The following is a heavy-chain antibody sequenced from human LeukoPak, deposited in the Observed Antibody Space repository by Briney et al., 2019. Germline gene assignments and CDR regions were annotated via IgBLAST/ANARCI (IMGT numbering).Heavy chain of an antibody. J-gene: IGHJ4*02. CDR3: ARIDIVATISKYYFDY. CDR1: GFTFSSYW. D-gene: IGHD5-12*01. Sequence: GSLRLSCAASGFTFSSYWMSWVRQAPGKGLEWLANIKQDVSEKYYLDSVKGRFTISRDNAKNSLYLQMNSLRAEDTAVYYCARIDIVATISKYYFDYWGQGTLVTVSS. V-gene: IGHV3-7*01. CDR2: IKQDVSEK.